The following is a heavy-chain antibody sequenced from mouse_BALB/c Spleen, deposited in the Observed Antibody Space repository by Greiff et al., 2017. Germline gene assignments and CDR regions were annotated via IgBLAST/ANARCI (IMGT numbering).Heavy chain of an antibody. D-gene: IGHD2-10*02. V-gene: IGHV5-9-4*01. CDR1: GFTFSSYA. J-gene: IGHJ4*01. CDR2: ISSGGSYT. Sequence: EVQRVESGGGLVKPGGSLKLSCAASGFTFSSYAMSWVRQSPEKRLEWVAEISSGGSYTYYPDTVTGRFTISRDNAKNTLYLEMSSLRSEDTAIYYCARDSPYGNYGAMDYWGQGTSVTVSS. CDR3: ARDSPYGNYGAMDY.